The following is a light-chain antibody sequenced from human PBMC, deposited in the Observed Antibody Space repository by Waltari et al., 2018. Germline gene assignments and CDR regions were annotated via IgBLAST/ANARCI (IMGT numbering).Light chain of an antibody. V-gene: IGKV3-20*01. CDR2: GAS. CDR3: QHYVRLPVT. CDR1: QSVGRS. J-gene: IGKJ1*01. Sequence: EIVLTQSPGTLSLSPGERATLSCMASQSVGRSLAWYQQKPGQAPRLLIYGASNRATGIPDRFSGSGSGTDFSLTISRLEPEDFSVYYCQHYVRLPVTFGQGTRVEIK.